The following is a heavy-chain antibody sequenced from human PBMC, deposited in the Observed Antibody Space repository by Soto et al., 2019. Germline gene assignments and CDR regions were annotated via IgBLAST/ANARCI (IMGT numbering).Heavy chain of an antibody. V-gene: IGHV5-51*01. CDR2: IYPGDSDT. J-gene: IGHJ6*02. CDR1: GYSFTSYW. CDR3: ARTPPYYDSSGYYYYGMDV. D-gene: IGHD3-22*01. Sequence: PGESLKISCKGSGYSFTSYWIGWVRQMPGKGLEWMGIIYPGDSDTRYSPSFQGQVTISADKSISTAYLQWSSLKASDTAMYYCARTPPYYDSSGYYYYGMDVWGQGTTVTVSS.